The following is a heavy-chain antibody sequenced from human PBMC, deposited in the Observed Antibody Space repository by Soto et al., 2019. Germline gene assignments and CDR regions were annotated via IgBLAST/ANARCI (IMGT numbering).Heavy chain of an antibody. CDR1: GASINSNTYY. D-gene: IGHD6-13*01. CDR3: ARQGIPSAGMGWFDP. J-gene: IGHJ5*02. CDR2: FYSSGNT. V-gene: IGHV4-39*01. Sequence: PSETLSLTCTVSGASINSNTYYWGWIRQPPGKGLKWIGSFYSSGNTYYNPSLKSRVTISVDTSKNQFSLKLSSVTAADAAVYYCARQGIPSAGMGWFDPWGPGTLVTVS.